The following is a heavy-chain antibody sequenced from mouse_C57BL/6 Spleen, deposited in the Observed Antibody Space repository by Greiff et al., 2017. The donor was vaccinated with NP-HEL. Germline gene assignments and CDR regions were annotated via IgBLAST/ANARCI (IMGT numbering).Heavy chain of an antibody. Sequence: QVQLQQPGAELVKPGASVKLSCKASGYTFTSYWMQWVKQRPGQGLEWIGEIDPSDSYTNYNQKFKGKATLTVDTSSSTAYMQLSSLTSEDSAVYYCARLGQLRLRGFAYWGQGTLVTVSA. V-gene: IGHV1-50*01. D-gene: IGHD3-2*02. CDR3: ARLGQLRLRGFAY. CDR2: IDPSDSYT. CDR1: GYTFTSYW. J-gene: IGHJ3*01.